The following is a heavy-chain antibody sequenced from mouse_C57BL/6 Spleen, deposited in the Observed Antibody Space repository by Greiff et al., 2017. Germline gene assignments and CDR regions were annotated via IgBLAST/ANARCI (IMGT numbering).Heavy chain of an antibody. CDR3: TAGYYSNYEDYYAMDY. Sequence: EVKLMESGAELVRPGASVKLSCTASGFNIKDYYMHWVKQRPEQGLEWIGRIDPEDGDTEYAPKFQGKATMTADTSSNTAYLQLSSLTSEDTAVYYCTAGYYSNYEDYYAMDYWGQGTSVTVSS. J-gene: IGHJ4*01. CDR2: IDPEDGDT. D-gene: IGHD2-5*01. V-gene: IGHV14-1*01. CDR1: GFNIKDYY.